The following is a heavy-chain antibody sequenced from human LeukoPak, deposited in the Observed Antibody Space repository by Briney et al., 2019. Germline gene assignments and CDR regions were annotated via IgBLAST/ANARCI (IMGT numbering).Heavy chain of an antibody. CDR1: GGSFSGFY. J-gene: IGHJ4*02. D-gene: IGHD5-18*01. CDR3: ARGTTDTAMGGY. Sequence: PSETLSLTCAVYGGSFSGFYWSWIRQPPGKGLEWIGEINHSGSTNYNPSLKSRVTISVDTSKNRFSLKLSSVTAADTAVYYCARGTTDTAMGGYWGQGTLVTVSS. CDR2: INHSGST. V-gene: IGHV4-34*01.